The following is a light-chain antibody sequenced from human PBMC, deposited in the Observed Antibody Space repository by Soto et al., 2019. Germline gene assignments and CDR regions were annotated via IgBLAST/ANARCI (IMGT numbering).Light chain of an antibody. V-gene: IGLV1-44*01. J-gene: IGLJ3*02. CDR2: SNN. Sequence: QSVLTQPPSASGTPGQRVTISCSGSNSNIGSNTVTWYQQLPGTAPKVLIYSNNQRPSGVPDRFSGSKSDTSASLAISGLQSEDEADYYCATWDDSLNGHWVFGGGTKLTVL. CDR3: ATWDDSLNGHWV. CDR1: NSNIGSNT.